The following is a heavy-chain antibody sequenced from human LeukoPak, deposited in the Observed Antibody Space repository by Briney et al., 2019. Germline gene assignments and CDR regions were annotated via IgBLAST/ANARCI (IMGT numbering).Heavy chain of an antibody. Sequence: ASVKVSCKASGYTFTGNYIHWVRQAPGQGLEWMGWINPDSGVTRFAQKFQGRVTMTRDTSITTAFMELSRLRSDDTAMYYCAREIMGATLDAFDIWGQGTMVTASS. CDR1: GYTFTGNY. D-gene: IGHD1-26*01. CDR3: AREIMGATLDAFDI. J-gene: IGHJ3*02. CDR2: INPDSGVT. V-gene: IGHV1-2*02.